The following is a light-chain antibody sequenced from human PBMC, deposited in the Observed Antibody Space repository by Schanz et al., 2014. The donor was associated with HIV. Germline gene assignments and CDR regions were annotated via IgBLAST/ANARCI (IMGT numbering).Light chain of an antibody. V-gene: IGLV2-8*01. CDR1: SSDVGGYKN. J-gene: IGLJ3*02. Sequence: QSALTQHPSASGSPGQSVTISCTGTSSDVGGYKNVFWYQHHPGKTPKLMIYEVTKRPSGVPDHFSGSKSSNTASITGSGRKAEDEGDYYCCSRTNTNTWVFGGGTKLTVL. CDR3: CSRTNTNTWV. CDR2: EVT.